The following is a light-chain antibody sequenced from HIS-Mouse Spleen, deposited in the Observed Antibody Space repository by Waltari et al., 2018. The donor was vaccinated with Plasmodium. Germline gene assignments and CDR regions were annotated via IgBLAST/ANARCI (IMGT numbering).Light chain of an antibody. Sequence: SYELTQPPSVSVSPGQTASITCSGDNSGDKSACWYQQKPGQSPVLVIYQDSKRPSGIPERFSGSNSGNTATLTISGTQAMDEADYYCQAWDSSTWVFGGGTKLTVL. CDR2: QDS. CDR1: NSGDKS. CDR3: QAWDSSTWV. V-gene: IGLV3-1*01. J-gene: IGLJ3*02.